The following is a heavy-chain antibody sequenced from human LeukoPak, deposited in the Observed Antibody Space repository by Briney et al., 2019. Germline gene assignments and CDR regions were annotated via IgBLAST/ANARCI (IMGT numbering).Heavy chain of an antibody. V-gene: IGHV4-39*01. CDR2: IYYSGST. CDR1: GGSISSSSYY. D-gene: IGHD3-9*01. Sequence: PSETLSLTCTVSGGSISSSSYYWGWIRQPPGKGLEWIGSIYYSGSTYYNPSLKSRVTISVDTSKNQFSLKLSSVTAADTAVYYCARLLRYFDWLLPAESYGMDVWGQGTTVTVSS. CDR3: ARLLRYFDWLLPAESYGMDV. J-gene: IGHJ6*02.